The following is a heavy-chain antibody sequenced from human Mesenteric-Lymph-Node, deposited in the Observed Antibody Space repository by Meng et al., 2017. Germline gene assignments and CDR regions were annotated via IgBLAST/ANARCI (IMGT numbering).Heavy chain of an antibody. CDR3: ARGVVATGTMTYFDY. J-gene: IGHJ4*02. Sequence: QVELVQSGAEVKEPGSSVKVSCKASGGTFSSYAISWVRQAPGQGLEWMGGIIPIFGTANYAQKFQGRVTITTDESTSTAYMELSSLRSEDTAVYYCARGVVATGTMTYFDYWGQGTLVTVSS. CDR1: GGTFSSYA. V-gene: IGHV1-69*01. CDR2: IIPIFGTA. D-gene: IGHD1-1*01.